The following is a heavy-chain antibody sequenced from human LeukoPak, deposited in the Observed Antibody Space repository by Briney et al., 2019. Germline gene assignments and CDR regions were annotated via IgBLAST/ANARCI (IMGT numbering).Heavy chain of an antibody. CDR3: ARDQEDYFDC. Sequence: GGSLRLSCAASGFTFSSYEMNWVRQAPGKGLEWVSYISSSGSTIYYADSVKGRFTISRDNAKNSLYLQMYSLRAEDTAVYYCARDQEDYFDCWGQGTLVTVSS. CDR2: ISSSGSTI. V-gene: IGHV3-48*03. J-gene: IGHJ4*02. CDR1: GFTFSSYE.